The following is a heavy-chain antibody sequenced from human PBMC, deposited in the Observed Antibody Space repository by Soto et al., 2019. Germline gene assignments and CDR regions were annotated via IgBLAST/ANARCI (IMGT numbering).Heavy chain of an antibody. J-gene: IGHJ3*01. CDR2: ISEYGDS. V-gene: IGHV1-18*01. Sequence: QVQLVQSGAEVKKPGATVKVSCKASGYIVTSFGINWVRQAPGQGLEWMGCISEYGDSNYSEKLQDRVSLTTDTYTNTAYMELRSLGSDETGVYYCARGGGAYDVWGQGTKLTVSP. CDR3: ARGGGAYDV. CDR1: GYIVTSFG.